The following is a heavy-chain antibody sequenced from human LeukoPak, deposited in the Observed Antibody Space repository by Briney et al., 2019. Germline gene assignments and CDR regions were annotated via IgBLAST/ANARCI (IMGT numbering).Heavy chain of an antibody. CDR1: GGSISSYY. D-gene: IGHD3-10*01. Sequence: SETLSLTCTVSGGSISSYYWSWIRQPPGKGLEWIGYIYYSGSTNYNPSLKSRVTISVDTSKNQFSLKVSSVTAADTAVYYCARVFDSGSQAYFYYMDVWGKGTTVTISS. V-gene: IGHV4-59*01. J-gene: IGHJ6*03. CDR2: IYYSGST. CDR3: ARVFDSGSQAYFYYMDV.